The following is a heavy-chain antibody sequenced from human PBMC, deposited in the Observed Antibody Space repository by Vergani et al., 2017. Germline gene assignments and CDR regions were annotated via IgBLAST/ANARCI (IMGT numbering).Heavy chain of an antibody. Sequence: QVQLQESGPGLVKPSETLSLTCTVSGGSISSYYWSWIRQPPGKGLEWIGYIYYSGSTNYNPSLKSRVTISVDTSKNQFCLKLSSVTAADTAVYSCARHSYSSVDYWGQGTLVTVSS. D-gene: IGHD6-6*01. CDR3: ARHSYSSVDY. V-gene: IGHV4-59*08. J-gene: IGHJ4*02. CDR2: IYYSGST. CDR1: GGSISSYY.